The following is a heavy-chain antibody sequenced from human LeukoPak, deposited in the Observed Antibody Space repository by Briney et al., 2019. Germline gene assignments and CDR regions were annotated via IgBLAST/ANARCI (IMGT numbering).Heavy chain of an antibody. V-gene: IGHV3-9*03. Sequence: GTSLTLSCAASGFTFDDYAMHWVPQAPGKGLEWVSGISWNSGSIVYADSVKGRFTISRDRTKNSLYLQMNSLRGEDMALYYCARGNGYSTSGYVDYLGQGTLVTVSS. CDR1: GFTFDDYA. CDR2: ISWNSGSI. D-gene: IGHD6-13*01. J-gene: IGHJ4*02. CDR3: ARGNGYSTSGYVDY.